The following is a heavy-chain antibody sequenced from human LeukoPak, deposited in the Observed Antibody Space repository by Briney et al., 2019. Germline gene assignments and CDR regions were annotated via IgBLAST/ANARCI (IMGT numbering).Heavy chain of an antibody. V-gene: IGHV4-34*01. CDR3: ARVSGSGSYYKPAYYYYGMDV. D-gene: IGHD3-10*01. J-gene: IGHJ6*02. CDR2: INHSGST. Sequence: SETLSLTCAVYGGSFSGYYWSWIRQPPGKGLEWIGEINHSGSTNYNPSLKSRVTISVDTSKNQFSLKLSSVTAADTAVYYCARVSGSGSYYKPAYYYYGMDVWGQGTTVTVSS. CDR1: GGSFSGYY.